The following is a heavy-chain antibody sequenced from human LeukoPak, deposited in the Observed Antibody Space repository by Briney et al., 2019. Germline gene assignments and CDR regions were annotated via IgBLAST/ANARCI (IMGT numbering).Heavy chain of an antibody. CDR1: GFAFSSYA. Sequence: GGSLRLSCAASGFAFSSYAMHWVRQAAGKGLEWVAVIWCDGSNKYYADSVKGRFTISRDNSKNTLYLQMNSLRAEDTAVYYCARDYDYWGQGTLVTVSS. CDR2: IWCDGSNK. V-gene: IGHV3-33*08. J-gene: IGHJ4*02. CDR3: ARDYDY.